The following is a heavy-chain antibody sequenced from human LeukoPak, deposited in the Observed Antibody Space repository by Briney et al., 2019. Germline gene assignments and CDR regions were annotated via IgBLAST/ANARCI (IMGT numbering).Heavy chain of an antibody. V-gene: IGHV5-51*01. J-gene: IGHJ5*02. Sequence: GESLKISCKGSGYSFTSYWIGWVRQMPGKGLEWMGIIYPGDSDTRYSPSFQGRVTISADKSISTAYLQWSSLKASDTAMYYCARRYCSSTSCSFNWFDPWGQGTLVTVSS. CDR3: ARRYCSSTSCSFNWFDP. D-gene: IGHD2-2*01. CDR1: GYSFTSYW. CDR2: IYPGDSDT.